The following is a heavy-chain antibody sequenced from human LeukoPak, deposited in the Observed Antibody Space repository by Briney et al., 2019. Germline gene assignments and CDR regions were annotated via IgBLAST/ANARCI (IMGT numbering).Heavy chain of an antibody. CDR1: GFNFIDYS. CDR3: ARDHRYAFDN. CDR2: IGISSGNT. V-gene: IGHV3-48*01. D-gene: IGHD5-12*01. J-gene: IGHJ4*01. Sequence: GGSLRLSCVASGFNFIDYSMNWVRQAPGKGLEWISYIGISSGNTKYADSVKGRFTIYRDKARNSLYLQMNSLRVEDTAVYYCARDHRYAFDNWGHGTLVTVSS.